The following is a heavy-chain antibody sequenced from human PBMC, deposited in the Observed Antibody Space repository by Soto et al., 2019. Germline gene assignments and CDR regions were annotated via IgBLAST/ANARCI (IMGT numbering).Heavy chain of an antibody. J-gene: IGHJ5*02. Sequence: PSETLSLTCAVYGGSFSGYYWSWIRQPPGKGLEWIGEINHSGSTNYNPSLKSRVTISVDTSKNQFSLKLSSVTAADTAVYYCARKWAERAAAGPWWFDPWGQGTLVTVSS. V-gene: IGHV4-34*01. CDR2: INHSGST. CDR3: ARKWAERAAAGPWWFDP. CDR1: GGSFSGYY. D-gene: IGHD6-13*01.